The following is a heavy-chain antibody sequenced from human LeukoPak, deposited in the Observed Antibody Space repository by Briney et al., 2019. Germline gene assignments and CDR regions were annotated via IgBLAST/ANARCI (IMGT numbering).Heavy chain of an antibody. V-gene: IGHV4-34*01. J-gene: IGHJ4*02. CDR2: INHSGST. CDR1: GGSFSGYY. CDR3: ASGRGYSGFRFDY. Sequence: SETLSLTCAVYGGSFSGYYWSWIRQPPGKGLEWIGEINHSGSTNYNPSLKSRVTISVDTSKNQFSLKLSSVTAADTAVYYCASGRGYSGFRFDYWGQGTLVTVSS. D-gene: IGHD5-12*01.